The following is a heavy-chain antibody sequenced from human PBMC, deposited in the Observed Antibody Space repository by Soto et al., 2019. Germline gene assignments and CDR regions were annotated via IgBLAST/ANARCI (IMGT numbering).Heavy chain of an antibody. CDR3: ASTLESTVTIFNLDV. D-gene: IGHD4-4*01. Sequence: QVQLQESGPGLVKPSGTLSLTCAVSSGSISSSNWWSWVRQPPGKGLEWIGEIYHSGSTNYNPSLKSRVTISVDKSKNQFSLKLSAVPAADTAVYYCASTLESTVTIFNLDVWGKGTTVTVSS. J-gene: IGHJ6*04. V-gene: IGHV4-4*02. CDR1: SGSISSSNW. CDR2: IYHSGST.